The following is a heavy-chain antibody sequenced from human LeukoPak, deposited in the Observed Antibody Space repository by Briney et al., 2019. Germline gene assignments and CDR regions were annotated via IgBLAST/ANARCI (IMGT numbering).Heavy chain of an antibody. D-gene: IGHD6-13*01. Sequence: PSETLSLTCAVSGGSISSGGYSWSWIRQPPGKGLEWIGYIYYSGSTYYNPSLKSRVTMSVDTSNNQFSLKLTSVTAADTAVYYCAKGDPFRAGWFDPWGQGTLVTVSS. CDR1: GGSISSGGYS. J-gene: IGHJ5*02. V-gene: IGHV4-30-4*07. CDR3: AKGDPFRAGWFDP. CDR2: IYYSGST.